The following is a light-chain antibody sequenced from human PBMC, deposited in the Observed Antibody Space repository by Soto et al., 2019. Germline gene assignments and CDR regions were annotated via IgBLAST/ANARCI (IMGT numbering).Light chain of an antibody. CDR3: QQTYTNPWT. CDR2: TAS. Sequence: DLQMTQSPSSLSASVGDRITITCRASQSISSYLNWYQHKAGKAPQLLIYTASTLQSGVPSRFSGSGSGTDFTLTISSLQPEDFATYYCQQTYTNPWTFGQGTKVEIK. V-gene: IGKV1-39*01. CDR1: QSISSY. J-gene: IGKJ1*01.